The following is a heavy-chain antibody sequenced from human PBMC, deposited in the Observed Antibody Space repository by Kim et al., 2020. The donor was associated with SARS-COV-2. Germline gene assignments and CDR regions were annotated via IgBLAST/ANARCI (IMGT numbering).Heavy chain of an antibody. J-gene: IGHJ6*02. Sequence: GGSLRLSCAASGFTFSSYGMHWVRQAPGKGLEWVAVISYDGSNKYYADSVKGRFTISRDNSKNMLYLQMNSLRAEDTAVYYCARRGYCSGGSCYSSPYYYYYGMDVWGQGTTVTVSS. V-gene: IGHV3-33*05. D-gene: IGHD2-15*01. CDR1: GFTFSSYG. CDR3: ARRGYCSGGSCYSSPYYYYYGMDV. CDR2: ISYDGSNK.